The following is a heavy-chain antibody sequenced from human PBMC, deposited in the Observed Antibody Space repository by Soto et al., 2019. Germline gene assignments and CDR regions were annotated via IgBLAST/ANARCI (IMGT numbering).Heavy chain of an antibody. V-gene: IGHV3-43*01. CDR3: AKGRGYSYGFDY. D-gene: IGHD5-18*01. CDR1: GFTFDDYT. Sequence: GGSLRLSCAASGFTFDDYTMHWVRQAPGKGPEWVSLISWDGGGTYYADSVKGRFTISRDNSKNSLYLQMNSLTTEDTALYYCAKGRGYSYGFDYWGRGTLVTVSS. CDR2: ISWDGGGT. J-gene: IGHJ4*02.